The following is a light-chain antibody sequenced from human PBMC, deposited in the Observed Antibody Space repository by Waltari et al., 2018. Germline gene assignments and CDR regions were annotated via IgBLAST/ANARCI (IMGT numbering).Light chain of an antibody. J-gene: IGLJ2*01. CDR2: EVS. CDR3: SSYADTNNLV. Sequence: QSALPQPPSASGSPGQSVTLSCTGTSSDIGGYKYVSWYQQHPGKPPKLMIYEVSKRPSGVPDRFSGSKSGNTASLTVSGLQAEDEADYYCSSYADTNNLVFGGGTKLTVL. V-gene: IGLV2-8*01. CDR1: SSDIGGYKY.